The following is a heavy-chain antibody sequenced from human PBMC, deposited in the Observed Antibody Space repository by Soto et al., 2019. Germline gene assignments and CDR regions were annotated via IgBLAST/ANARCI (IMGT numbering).Heavy chain of an antibody. CDR1: GGTFSSYA. D-gene: IGHD3-3*01. V-gene: IGHV1-69*06. J-gene: IGHJ6*02. Sequence: QVQLVQSGAEVKKPGSSVKVSCKASGGTFSSYAISWVRQAPGQGLEWMGGIIPIFGTANYAQKFQGRVKITADKSTSTAYMEVSSLRSEDTAVYYCARDSYYDFWSGYSTDYYGMDVWGQGTTVTVSS. CDR3: ARDSYYDFWSGYSTDYYGMDV. CDR2: IIPIFGTA.